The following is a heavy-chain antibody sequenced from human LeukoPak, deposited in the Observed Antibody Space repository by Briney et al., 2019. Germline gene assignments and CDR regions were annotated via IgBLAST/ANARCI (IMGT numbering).Heavy chain of an antibody. CDR3: AKSVSGTTPYYFDY. CDR2: IGGGNGYT. J-gene: IGHJ4*02. D-gene: IGHD1-7*01. Sequence: GRSLTLSCAASGFTLSNYAMSWVRQAPAPLKGLDWVSVIGGGNGYTYYADSVKGRFTISRENSKNTLYLQVNSLRAEDAAVYYCAKSVSGTTPYYFDYWGQGTLVTVSS. CDR1: GFTLSNYA. V-gene: IGHV3-23*01.